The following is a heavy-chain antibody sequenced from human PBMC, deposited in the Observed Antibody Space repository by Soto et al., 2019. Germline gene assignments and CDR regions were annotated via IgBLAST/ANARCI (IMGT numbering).Heavy chain of an antibody. V-gene: IGHV3-30-3*01. CDR2: ISYDGNNK. J-gene: IGHJ6*02. CDR1: GFTFSSYA. Sequence: QVQLEESGGGVVQPGRSLRLSCAASGFTFSSYAMYWVRQAPGKGLEWMAVISYDGNNKYYADSVKGRFTISRDNSKNTLYLHMNSLRAEDTALYYCARDRATLTYYFYGMDVWGQGTTVTVSS. D-gene: IGHD4-4*01. CDR3: ARDRATLTYYFYGMDV.